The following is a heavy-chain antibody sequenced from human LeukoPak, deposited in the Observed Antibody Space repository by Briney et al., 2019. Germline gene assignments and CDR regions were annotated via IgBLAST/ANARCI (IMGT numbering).Heavy chain of an antibody. J-gene: IGHJ4*02. CDR1: GFTFSSYG. D-gene: IGHD5-18*01. CDR3: ARFTRYSYGYGFDY. CDR2: ISYDGSNK. Sequence: GGSLRLSCAASGFTFSSYGMHWVRQAPGKGLEWVAVISYDGSNKYYADSVKGRFTISRDNSKNTLYLQMNSLRAEDTAVYYCARFTRYSYGYGFDYWGQGTLVTVSS. V-gene: IGHV3-30*03.